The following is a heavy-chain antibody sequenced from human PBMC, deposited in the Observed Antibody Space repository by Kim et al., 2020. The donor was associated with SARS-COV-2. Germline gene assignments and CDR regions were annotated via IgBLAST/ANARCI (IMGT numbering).Heavy chain of an antibody. D-gene: IGHD2-15*01. Sequence: SETLSLTCTVSGGSISSGDYYWSWIRQPPGKGLEWIGYIYYSGSTYYNPSLKSRVTISVDTSKNQFSLKLSSVTAADTAVYYCARDETQRVLAATGNYGMDVWGQGTTVTVSS. CDR1: GGSISSGDYY. CDR3: ARDETQRVLAATGNYGMDV. CDR2: IYYSGST. V-gene: IGHV4-30-4*01. J-gene: IGHJ6*02.